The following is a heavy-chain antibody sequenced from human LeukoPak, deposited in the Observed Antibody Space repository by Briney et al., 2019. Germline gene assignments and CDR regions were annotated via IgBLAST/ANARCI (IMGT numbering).Heavy chain of an antibody. CDR1: GYTFTSYD. J-gene: IGHJ6*02. D-gene: IGHD2-2*01. V-gene: IGHV1-8*01. CDR3: ARWVVVVPAAYYYGMDV. Sequence: KPGASVKVSCKASGYTFTSYDINWARQPTGQGLEWMGWMNPNSGNTGYAQKFQGRVTMTRNTSISTAYMELSSLRSEDTAVYYCARWVVVVPAAYYYGMDVWGQGTTVTVSS. CDR2: MNPNSGNT.